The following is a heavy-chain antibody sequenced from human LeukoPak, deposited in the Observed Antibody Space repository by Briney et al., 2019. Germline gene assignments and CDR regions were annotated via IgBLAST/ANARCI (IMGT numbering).Heavy chain of an antibody. CDR1: GFTYNNYA. Sequence: QPGGSLRLSCAASGFTYNNYAMSWVRQAPGKGLEWVSSISGSGGSTYYADSVKGRFTISRDNSKNTLYLQMNSLRAEDTAVYYCAKDPYYDFWSGSYYFDYWGQGTLVTVSS. CDR3: AKDPYYDFWSGSYYFDY. V-gene: IGHV3-23*01. J-gene: IGHJ4*02. D-gene: IGHD3-3*01. CDR2: ISGSGGST.